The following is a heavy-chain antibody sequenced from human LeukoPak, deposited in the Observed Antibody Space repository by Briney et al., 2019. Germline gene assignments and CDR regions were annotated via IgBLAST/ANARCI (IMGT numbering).Heavy chain of an antibody. Sequence: RGSLRLSCAASGFTFSGYAMSFLRRAPGKGLEWVSAISDDFGAYHADSVKGWFTISRHNSRNTLYLQMTSLRAEDTAVYYCARGNSGHCTGATCYALDYWGQGTLVTVSS. D-gene: IGHD2-2*01. J-gene: IGHJ4*02. V-gene: IGHV3-23*01. CDR2: ISDDFGA. CDR3: ARGNSGHCTGATCYALDY. CDR1: GFTFSGYA.